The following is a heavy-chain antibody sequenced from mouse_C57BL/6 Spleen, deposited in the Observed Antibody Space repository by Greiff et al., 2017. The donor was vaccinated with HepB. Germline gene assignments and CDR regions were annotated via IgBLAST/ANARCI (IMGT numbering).Heavy chain of an antibody. CDR1: GYAFTNYL. D-gene: IGHD1-1*02. J-gene: IGHJ3*01. CDR2: INPGSGGT. Sequence: QVQLKESGAELVRPGTSVKVSCKASGYAFTNYLIEWVKQRPGQGLEWIGVINPGSGGTNYNEKFKGKATLTADKSSSTAYMQLSSLTSEDSAVYFCASGGFQFAYWGQGTLVTVSA. CDR3: ASGGFQFAY. V-gene: IGHV1-54*01.